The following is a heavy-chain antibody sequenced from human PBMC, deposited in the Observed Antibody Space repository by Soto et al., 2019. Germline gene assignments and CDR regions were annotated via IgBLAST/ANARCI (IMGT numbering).Heavy chain of an antibody. CDR3: ARDPRYYYDSRARSYFDY. CDR2: VSADNGNT. Sequence: ASVKVSCKASGYTFSQYGISWVRQAPGQGLEWMAWVSADNGNTNYAQKFQGRVTMTTDTATSTAYMELRSLRSDDTAVYYCARDPRYYYDSRARSYFDYWGQGTLVTVSS. D-gene: IGHD3-22*01. CDR1: GYTFSQYG. V-gene: IGHV1-18*01. J-gene: IGHJ4*02.